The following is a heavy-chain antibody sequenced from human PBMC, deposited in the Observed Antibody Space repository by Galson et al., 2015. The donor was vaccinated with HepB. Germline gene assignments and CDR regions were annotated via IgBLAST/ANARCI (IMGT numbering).Heavy chain of an antibody. Sequence: SLRLSCAASGFSFSDYALHWVRQAPGKGLEWLAVISHDGTNKYYAEHVEGRFTVSRANSEKTLSLQLNNLGVGDTAVYYCARDRRSFDWFGDGMDVWGRGTTVTVS. V-gene: IGHV3-30*04. CDR3: ARDRRSFDWFGDGMDV. CDR2: ISHDGTNK. CDR1: GFSFSDYA. D-gene: IGHD3-9*01. J-gene: IGHJ6*02.